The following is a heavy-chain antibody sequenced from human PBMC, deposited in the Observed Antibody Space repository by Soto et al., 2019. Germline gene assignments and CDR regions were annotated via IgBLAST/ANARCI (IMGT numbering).Heavy chain of an antibody. Sequence: QVQLVESGGGVVQPGRSLRLSCAASGFTFSTYGMHWVRQAPGKGLEWVAVISYDGVNKYYADSVKGRFTISRDNSKNTLYLQMNILRAEDKAVYYCAKSVYNWNDGFFDYWGQGTLVTVSS. V-gene: IGHV3-30*18. D-gene: IGHD1-1*01. J-gene: IGHJ4*02. CDR3: AKSVYNWNDGFFDY. CDR2: ISYDGVNK. CDR1: GFTFSTYG.